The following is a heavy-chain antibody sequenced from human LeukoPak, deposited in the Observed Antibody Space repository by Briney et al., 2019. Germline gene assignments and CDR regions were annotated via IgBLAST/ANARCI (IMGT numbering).Heavy chain of an antibody. CDR3: ASTSDSSGYYDAFDI. J-gene: IGHJ3*02. CDR2: IYPGDSDT. D-gene: IGHD3-22*01. V-gene: IGHV5-51*01. Sequence: GESLKISCKGSGYSFTSYWIGWVRPLPGKGLEWMGIIYPGDSDTRYSPSFQGQVTISADKSISTAYLQWSSLKASDTAMYYCASTSDSSGYYDAFDIWGQGTMVTVSS. CDR1: GYSFTSYW.